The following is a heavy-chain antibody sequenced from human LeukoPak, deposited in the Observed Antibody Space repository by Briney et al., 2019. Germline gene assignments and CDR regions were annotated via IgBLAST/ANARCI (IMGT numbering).Heavy chain of an antibody. Sequence: SETLSLTCAVSGGSISSSNWWSWVRQPPGKGLEWIGEIYHSGSTNYNPSLKSRVTISVDKSKNQFSLKLSSVTAADTAVYYCARDPHPDYYDSSGYYVSGYWGQGTLVTVSS. CDR1: GGSISSSNW. D-gene: IGHD3-22*01. V-gene: IGHV4-4*02. CDR3: ARDPHPDYYDSSGYYVSGY. CDR2: IYHSGST. J-gene: IGHJ4*02.